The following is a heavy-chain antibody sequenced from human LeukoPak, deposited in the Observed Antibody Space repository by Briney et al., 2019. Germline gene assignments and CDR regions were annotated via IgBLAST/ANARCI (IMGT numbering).Heavy chain of an antibody. CDR3: ARQPSITIFGILIPKYFEY. Sequence: SETLSLTCTVSAGSISSSSYYWGWIRQPPGKGLEWIGSIYHSGSTYSSPSLRSRLTISVDTSKSRFSLKLSSVTAADTAVYFCARQPSITIFGILIPKYFEYWGQGTLVTVSS. CDR2: IYHSGST. D-gene: IGHD3-3*01. J-gene: IGHJ4*02. CDR1: AGSISSSSYY. V-gene: IGHV4-39*01.